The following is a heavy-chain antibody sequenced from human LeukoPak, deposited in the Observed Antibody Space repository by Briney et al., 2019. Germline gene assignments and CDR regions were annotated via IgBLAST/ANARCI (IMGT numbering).Heavy chain of an antibody. D-gene: IGHD2-2*01. J-gene: IGHJ5*01. CDR1: GFSFNDYA. CDR2: ISGSVGRT. CDR3: AKGDIEVVSVARFDS. Sequence: PGGSLRLSCAASGFSFNDYAVMWVRQSPGKGLEWVSGISGSVGRTYHIDSVKGRFTISRDNSKRTVYLQMNSLRGEDTAVYYCAKGDIEVVSVARFDSWGQGTLVAVSS. V-gene: IGHV3-23*01.